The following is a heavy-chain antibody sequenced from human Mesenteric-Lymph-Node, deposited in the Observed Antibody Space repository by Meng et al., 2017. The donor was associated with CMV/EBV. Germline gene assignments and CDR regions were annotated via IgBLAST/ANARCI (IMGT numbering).Heavy chain of an antibody. J-gene: IGHJ6*02. D-gene: IGHD2-8*01. Sequence: GESLKISCAASGFIFSRYDIHWVRQGAGKGLEWVSGIGAGGDTHYAVSVRGRFTISRENAKNSLYLQMNSLGAGDTAVYYCARKLPANGLDVWGQGTTVTVSS. CDR1: GFIFSRYD. V-gene: IGHV3-13*01. CDR2: IGAGGDT. CDR3: ARKLPANGLDV.